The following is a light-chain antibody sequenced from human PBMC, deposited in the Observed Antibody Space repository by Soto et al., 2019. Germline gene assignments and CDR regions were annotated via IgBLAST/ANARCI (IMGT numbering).Light chain of an antibody. CDR2: GAS. J-gene: IGKJ5*01. CDR1: QSVSSN. CDR3: QQRSNWPIT. V-gene: IGKV3D-11*03. Sequence: AQSASILYVSPGERATIAWRASQSVSSNLAWYQQRPGQAPRPLIYGASTRDAGIPARFSGRGSGTDCTLTISSLEPEDFTVDSCQQRSNWPITFGQGTRLEI.